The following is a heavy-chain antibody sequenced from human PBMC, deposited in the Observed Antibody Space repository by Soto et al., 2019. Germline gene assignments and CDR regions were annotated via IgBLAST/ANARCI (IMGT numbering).Heavy chain of an antibody. J-gene: IGHJ4*02. D-gene: IGHD6-6*01. CDR1: GGTFSSYT. V-gene: IGHV1-69*04. CDR3: ARDDRIAARLYFDY. Sequence: ASVKVSCKASGGTFSSYTISWVRQAPGQGLEWMGRIIPILGIANYAQKFQGRVTITADKSTSTAYMELSSLRSEDTAVYYCARDDRIAARLYFDYWGQGTLVTVSS. CDR2: IIPILGIA.